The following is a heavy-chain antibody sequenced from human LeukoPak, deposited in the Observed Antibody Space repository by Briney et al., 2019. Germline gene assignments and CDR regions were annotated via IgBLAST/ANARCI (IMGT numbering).Heavy chain of an antibody. CDR2: IIPIFGTA. Sequence: GASVKVSCKASGGTFSSYAISWVRQAPGQGLEWMGGIIPIFGTANYAQKFQGRVTITADESTSTAYMELSSLRSEDTAVYYCARGYYGSGSYYTFFDYWGQGTLVTVSS. J-gene: IGHJ4*02. V-gene: IGHV1-69*13. CDR3: ARGYYGSGSYYTFFDY. D-gene: IGHD3-10*01. CDR1: GGTFSSYA.